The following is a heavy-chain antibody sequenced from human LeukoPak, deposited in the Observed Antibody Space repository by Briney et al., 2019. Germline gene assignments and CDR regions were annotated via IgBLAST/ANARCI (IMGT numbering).Heavy chain of an antibody. J-gene: IGHJ4*02. CDR3: AKSEAGVRGVSFDY. CDR2: VNWNSGSI. Sequence: GGSLRLSCAASGFTFDDYGMSWVRQAPGKGLAWISGVNWNSGSIGYADSVKGRFTISRDDAKNSLYLQMNSLRAEDTALYYCAKSEAGVRGVSFDYWGQGTLVTVSS. V-gene: IGHV3-20*04. D-gene: IGHD3-10*01. CDR1: GFTFDDYG.